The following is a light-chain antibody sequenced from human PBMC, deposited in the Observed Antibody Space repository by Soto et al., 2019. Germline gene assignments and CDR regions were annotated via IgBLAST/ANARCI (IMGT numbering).Light chain of an antibody. J-gene: IGKJ1*01. CDR1: QSVSTN. V-gene: IGKV3-20*01. Sequence: IVMTQSPATLSVSPGERATLSCRASQSVSTNLAWYQQKPGQAPRLLIYGASNRATGIPDRFSGSGSGTDFTLTISRLEPEYFAVYYCQQYGSSGTFGQGTKVEIK. CDR2: GAS. CDR3: QQYGSSGT.